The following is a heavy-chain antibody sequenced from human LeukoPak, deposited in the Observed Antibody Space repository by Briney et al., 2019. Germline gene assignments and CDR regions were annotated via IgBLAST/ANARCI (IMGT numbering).Heavy chain of an antibody. Sequence: ASVKVSCKASGGTFISYAISWVRQAPGQGLEWMGRIIPILGIANYAQKFQGRVTITADKSTSTAYMELSSLRSEDTAVYYCAREKEDIALMVYATSRAFDIWGQGTMVTVSS. CDR1: GGTFISYA. J-gene: IGHJ3*02. D-gene: IGHD2-8*01. CDR2: IIPILGIA. CDR3: AREKEDIALMVYATSRAFDI. V-gene: IGHV1-69*04.